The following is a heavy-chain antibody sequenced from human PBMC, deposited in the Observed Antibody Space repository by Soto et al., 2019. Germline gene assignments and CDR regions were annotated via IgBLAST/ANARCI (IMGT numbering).Heavy chain of an antibody. Sequence: EVQLLESGGGSVQPGGSLRLSCAASGFTFITYDMTWVRQAPGKGLEWVSVSRGSDGSTYYADSVKGRFTISRDNSKNTAYLQMNSLRADDTAIYYCVKGNWGDYWAQGTLVTVSS. CDR1: GFTFITYD. V-gene: IGHV3-23*01. CDR3: VKGNWGDY. D-gene: IGHD7-27*01. CDR2: SRGSDGST. J-gene: IGHJ4*02.